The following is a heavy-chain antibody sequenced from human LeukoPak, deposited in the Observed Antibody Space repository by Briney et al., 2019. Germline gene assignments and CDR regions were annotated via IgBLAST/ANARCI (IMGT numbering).Heavy chain of an antibody. Sequence: SETLSLTCTVSGYSISSGYYWGWIRQPPGKGLEWLGSIYHSGSTYYNPSLKSRVTISVDTSKNQFSLKLSSVTAADTAVYYCARVDGANWGLSWFDPWGQGTLVTVSS. CDR1: GYSISSGYY. CDR3: ARVDGANWGLSWFDP. D-gene: IGHD7-27*01. CDR2: IYHSGST. V-gene: IGHV4-38-2*02. J-gene: IGHJ5*02.